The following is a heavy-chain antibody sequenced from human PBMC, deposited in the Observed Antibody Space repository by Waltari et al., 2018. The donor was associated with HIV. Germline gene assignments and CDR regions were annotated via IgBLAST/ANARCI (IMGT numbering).Heavy chain of an antibody. V-gene: IGHV3-53*01. CDR2: IYADDST. CDR3: ARGSFSSGGGAFDI. Sequence: EVGLVESGGGLIQPGGSLRLSCIVSGFTVRDTYMTWVRQAPGKGVEWVSVIYADDSTFYADSVKGLFIISRDYSKNTLYLQRSSLRADDSAVYFCARGSFSSGGGAFDIWGLGAKVSVSS. J-gene: IGHJ3*02. CDR1: GFTVRDTY. D-gene: IGHD2-15*01.